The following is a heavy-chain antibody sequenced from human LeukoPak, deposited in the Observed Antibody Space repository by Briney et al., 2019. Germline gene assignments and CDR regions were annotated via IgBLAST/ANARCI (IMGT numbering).Heavy chain of an antibody. CDR2: INPDSGGT. V-gene: IGHV1-2*02. CDR3: ARDANTADPLGF. D-gene: IGHD2-21*02. J-gene: IGHJ1*01. CDR1: GYTFTSYY. Sequence: GASVKVSCQASGYTFTSYYLHWVRQAPGQGLEWMGWINPDSGGTDYAQNFQGRVTMTRDTSITTASMELTRLRSDDTAVYYCARDANTADPLGFWGQGTLVTVSS.